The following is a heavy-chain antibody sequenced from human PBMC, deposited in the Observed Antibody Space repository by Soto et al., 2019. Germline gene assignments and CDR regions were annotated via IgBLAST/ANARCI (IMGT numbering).Heavy chain of an antibody. CDR2: IIPILGIA. J-gene: IGHJ4*02. Sequence: ASVKVSCKASGGTFSSYTISWVRQAPGQGLEWMGRIIPILGIANYAQKFQGRVTITADKSTSTAYMELSSLRSEDTAVYYCARDQGRFLGDATPDYFDYWGQGTLVTVSS. D-gene: IGHD2-15*01. CDR1: GGTFSSYT. CDR3: ARDQGRFLGDATPDYFDY. V-gene: IGHV1-69*04.